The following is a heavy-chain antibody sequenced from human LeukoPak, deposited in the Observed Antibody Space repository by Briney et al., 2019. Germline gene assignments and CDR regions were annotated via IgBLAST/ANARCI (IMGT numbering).Heavy chain of an antibody. CDR2: INSDGSAT. Sequence: GGSLRLSCAASGFSFSAHWMHWVRQAPGKGLVYVAQINSDGSATAYADSVKGRFTISRDNAKNTLYLEMSSLRAEDTAVYYCGSLTVVARDHWGQGTLVTVPS. V-gene: IGHV3-74*01. J-gene: IGHJ4*02. D-gene: IGHD3-22*01. CDR1: GFSFSAHW. CDR3: GSLTVVARDH.